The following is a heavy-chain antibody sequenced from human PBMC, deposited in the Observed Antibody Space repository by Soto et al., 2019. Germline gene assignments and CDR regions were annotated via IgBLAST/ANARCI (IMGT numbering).Heavy chain of an antibody. CDR1: GFTFSIYA. CDR2: ISGSGGST. D-gene: IGHD2-2*01. CDR3: AKTLGVVPAADFDY. J-gene: IGHJ4*02. V-gene: IGHV3-23*01. Sequence: GGSLRLSCAASGFTFSIYAMSWVRQAPGKGLEWVSAISGSGGSTYYADSVKGRFTISRDNSKNTLYLQMNSLRAEDTAVYYCAKTLGVVPAADFDYWGQGTLVTVSS.